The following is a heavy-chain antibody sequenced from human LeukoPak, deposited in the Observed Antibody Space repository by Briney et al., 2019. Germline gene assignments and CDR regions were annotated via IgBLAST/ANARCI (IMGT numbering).Heavy chain of an antibody. CDR3: ARVTRGMTYYYGSGSYSDYYYYYMDV. V-gene: IGHV4-34*01. D-gene: IGHD3-10*01. CDR1: GGSFSGYY. J-gene: IGHJ6*03. CDR2: INHSGST. Sequence: PSETLSLTCAVYGGSFSGYYWSWIRQPPGKGLEWIGEINHSGSTNYNPSLKSRVTISVDTSKNQFSLKLSSVTAADTAVYYCARVTRGMTYYYGSGSYSDYYYYYMDVWGKGTTVTVSS.